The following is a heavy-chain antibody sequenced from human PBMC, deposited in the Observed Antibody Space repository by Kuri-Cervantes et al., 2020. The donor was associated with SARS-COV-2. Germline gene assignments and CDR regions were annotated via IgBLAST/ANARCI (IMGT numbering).Heavy chain of an antibody. D-gene: IGHD3-3*01. CDR2: INHSGST. V-gene: IGHV4-34*01. Sequence: SETLSLTCAVYGGSLSGYYWSWIRQPPGKGLEWIGEINHSGSTNYNPSLKRRVTISVDTSKNQFSLKLSPVNAADTAVYYCARQIRGIWSGHVTRTDAFDIWGQGTMVTVSS. J-gene: IGHJ3*02. CDR1: GGSLSGYY. CDR3: ARQIRGIWSGHVTRTDAFDI.